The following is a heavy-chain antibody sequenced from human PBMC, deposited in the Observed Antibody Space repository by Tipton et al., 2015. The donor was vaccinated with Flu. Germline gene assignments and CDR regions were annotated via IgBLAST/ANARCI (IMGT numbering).Heavy chain of an antibody. Sequence: SLRLSCAASGFNFSIYGMHWVRQAPGKGLEWVTLIRYDASNKYYADSVKGRFTISRDNSKNTLFLQMNSLRPEDTAVYYCAARTYYYHTSGYYYGGNFDYWGQGTLVTVSS. J-gene: IGHJ4*02. D-gene: IGHD3-22*01. CDR3: AARTYYYHTSGYYYGGNFDY. CDR1: GFNFSIYG. CDR2: IRYDASNK. V-gene: IGHV3-30*02.